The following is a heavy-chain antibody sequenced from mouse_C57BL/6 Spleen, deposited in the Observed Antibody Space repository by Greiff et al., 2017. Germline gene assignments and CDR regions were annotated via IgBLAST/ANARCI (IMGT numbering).Heavy chain of an antibody. Sequence: VQLQQSGPELVKPGASVKISCKASGYAFSSSWMNWVKQRPGKGLEWIGRIYPGDGDTNYNGKFKGKATLTADKSSSTAYMQLSSLTSEDSAVYFCARSPATPGDYWGQGTSGTVSS. CDR3: ARSPATPGDY. J-gene: IGHJ4*01. CDR1: GYAFSSSW. V-gene: IGHV1-82*01. CDR2: IYPGDGDT. D-gene: IGHD1-1*01.